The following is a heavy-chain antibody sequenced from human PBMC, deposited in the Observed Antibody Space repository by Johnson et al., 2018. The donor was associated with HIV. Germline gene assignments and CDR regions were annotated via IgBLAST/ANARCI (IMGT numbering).Heavy chain of an antibody. CDR3: ARDLTNWGVGDAFDI. Sequence: QVQLVESGGGVVQPGRSLKLSCAASGFTFSSYAMHWVRQAPGKGLDWVAVISYDGSNKYYADSVKGRFTISRDNSKNTLYLQMNSLRAEDTAVYYCARDLTNWGVGDAFDIWGQGTMVTASS. CDR2: ISYDGSNK. V-gene: IGHV3-30-3*01. J-gene: IGHJ3*02. CDR1: GFTFSSYA. D-gene: IGHD7-27*01.